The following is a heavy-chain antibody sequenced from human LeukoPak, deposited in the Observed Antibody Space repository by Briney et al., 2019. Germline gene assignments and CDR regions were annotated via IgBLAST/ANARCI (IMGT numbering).Heavy chain of an antibody. CDR3: ARAGRERRFDY. Sequence: PSETLSLTCAVYSGSFSGYSWSWIRQPPGKGLEWIGYIYYSGSTNYNLSLKSRVTISVDTSKNQFSLKLSSVTAADTAVYYCARAGRERRFDYWGQGTLVTVSS. CDR1: SGSFSGYS. V-gene: IGHV4-59*01. CDR2: IYYSGST. J-gene: IGHJ4*02. D-gene: IGHD1-1*01.